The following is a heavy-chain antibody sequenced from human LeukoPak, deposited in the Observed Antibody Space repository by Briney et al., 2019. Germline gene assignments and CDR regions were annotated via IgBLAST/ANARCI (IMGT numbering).Heavy chain of an antibody. Sequence: TETLSLTCAVYGGSFSGYYWSWIRQPPGKGLEWIGEYNHSGSTNYNPSLKSRVTISVDTSKNQFSLKLSSVTAADTAVYYCARGHPYYYDSSGYRKNFDYWGQGTLVTVYS. V-gene: IGHV4-34*01. CDR2: YNHSGST. CDR3: ARGHPYYYDSSGYRKNFDY. D-gene: IGHD3-22*01. CDR1: GGSFSGYY. J-gene: IGHJ4*02.